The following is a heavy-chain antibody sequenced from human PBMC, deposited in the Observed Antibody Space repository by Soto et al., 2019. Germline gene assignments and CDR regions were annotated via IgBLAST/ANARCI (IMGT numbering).Heavy chain of an antibody. CDR1: GFSFTNFW. CDR2: IDTSGSST. Sequence: AGGSLRLSCEASGFSFTNFWMRWVRQVPGKGLVWVSRIDTSGSSTSYADSVKGRFTISRDNAKNTVSLQMNSLRAEDTGVYYCAKDSWYFDLWSQGSLVTVSS. V-gene: IGHV3-74*01. D-gene: IGHD6-13*01. J-gene: IGHJ4*02. CDR3: AKDSWYFDL.